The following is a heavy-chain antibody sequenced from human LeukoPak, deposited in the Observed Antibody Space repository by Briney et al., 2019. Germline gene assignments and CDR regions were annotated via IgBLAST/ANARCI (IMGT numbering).Heavy chain of an antibody. CDR2: IYYSGST. V-gene: IGHV4-59*08. J-gene: IGHJ4*02. CDR3: ARFVRGTYYFDY. D-gene: IGHD3-16*01. Sequence: SETLSLTCTVSGGSISSYYWSWIRQPPGKGLEWIGYIYYSGSTNYNPSLKSRVTISVDTSKNQFSLKLSSVTAADTAVYYCARFVRGTYYFDYWGQGTLVIVSS. CDR1: GGSISSYY.